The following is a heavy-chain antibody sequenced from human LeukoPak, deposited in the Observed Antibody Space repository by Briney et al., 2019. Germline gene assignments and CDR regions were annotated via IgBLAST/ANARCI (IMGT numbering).Heavy chain of an antibody. Sequence: PGGSLRLSCATSGFTFSTYWMHWVRQAPGKGLVWVSRVSGDGSATTYADSMKGRFTVSRDNAKNTLYLQMSSLRAEDTAVYYCARTKGRPASTWAFDIWGQGTMATVSS. D-gene: IGHD6-13*01. CDR1: GFTFSTYW. CDR2: VSGDGSAT. CDR3: ARTKGRPASTWAFDI. V-gene: IGHV3-74*01. J-gene: IGHJ3*02.